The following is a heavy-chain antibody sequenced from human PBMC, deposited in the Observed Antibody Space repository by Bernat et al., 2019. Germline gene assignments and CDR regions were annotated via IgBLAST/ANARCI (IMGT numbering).Heavy chain of an antibody. Sequence: QLQLQESGPGLVKPSETLSLTCTVSGGSISSSSYYWGWIRQPPGKGLEWIGSIYYSGSTYYNLSLKSRVTISVDTSKNQFSLKLSSVTAADTAVYYCARQVRGYDILTGYFGDDYWGQGTLVTVSS. D-gene: IGHD3-9*01. CDR2: IYYSGST. CDR1: GGSISSSSYY. CDR3: ARQVRGYDILTGYFGDDY. J-gene: IGHJ4*02. V-gene: IGHV4-39*01.